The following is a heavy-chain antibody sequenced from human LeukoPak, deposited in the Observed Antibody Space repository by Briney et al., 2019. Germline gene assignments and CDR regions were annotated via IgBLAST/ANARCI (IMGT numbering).Heavy chain of an antibody. J-gene: IGHJ4*02. CDR1: GGSISSGSYY. Sequence: SETLPLTCTVSGGSISSGSYYWGWVRQPPGKGLEWIGSISYSGTTYYNLSLKSRVTLSVDTPKNQFSLKLSSVTAADTALYYCARHLRGGSIWFDYWGQGTLVTVSS. V-gene: IGHV4-39*01. CDR2: ISYSGTT. CDR3: ARHLRGGSIWFDY. D-gene: IGHD6-13*01.